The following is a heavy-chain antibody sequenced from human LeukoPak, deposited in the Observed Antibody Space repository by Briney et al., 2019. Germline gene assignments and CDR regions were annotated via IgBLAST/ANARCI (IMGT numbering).Heavy chain of an antibody. V-gene: IGHV1-69*05. Sequence: GASVKVSCKASGGTFSSYAISWVRQAPGQGLEWMGGIIPIFGTANYAQEFQGRVTITTGESTSTAYMELSSLRSEDTAVYYCARGSVAVAGNWFDPWGQGTLVTVSS. D-gene: IGHD6-19*01. CDR2: IIPIFGTA. CDR3: ARGSVAVAGNWFDP. J-gene: IGHJ5*02. CDR1: GGTFSSYA.